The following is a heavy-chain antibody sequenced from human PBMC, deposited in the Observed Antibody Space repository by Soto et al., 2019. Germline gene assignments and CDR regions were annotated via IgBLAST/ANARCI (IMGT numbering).Heavy chain of an antibody. J-gene: IGHJ6*02. Sequence: GASVKVSCKASGYTFTGYYMHWVRQAPGQGLEWMGWINPNSGGTNYAQKFQGWVTMTRDTSISTAYMELSRLRSDDTAVYYCARENGTAEAPVYYYYGMDVWGQGTTVTVSS. V-gene: IGHV1-2*04. CDR2: INPNSGGT. CDR3: ARENGTAEAPVYYYYGMDV. D-gene: IGHD1-26*01. CDR1: GYTFTGYY.